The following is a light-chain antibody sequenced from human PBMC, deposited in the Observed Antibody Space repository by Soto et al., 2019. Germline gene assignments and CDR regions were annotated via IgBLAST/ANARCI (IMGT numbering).Light chain of an antibody. Sequence: DIQMTQPPSTLSASVGDRLTITCRASESIGVWLAWYQQKPGKAPKLLIYKASSLQSGVPSRFSGGGSGTEFTLTISSLQPDDFATYYCQQYHTYSWTFGQGTKVDI. CDR2: KAS. J-gene: IGKJ1*01. CDR1: ESIGVW. V-gene: IGKV1-5*03. CDR3: QQYHTYSWT.